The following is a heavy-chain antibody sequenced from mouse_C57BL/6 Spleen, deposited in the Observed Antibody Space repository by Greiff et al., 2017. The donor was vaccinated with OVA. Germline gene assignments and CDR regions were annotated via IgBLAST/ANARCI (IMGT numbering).Heavy chain of an antibody. CDR3: ARQRANDYDAWFAY. J-gene: IGHJ3*01. D-gene: IGHD2-4*01. CDR1: GFTFSSYT. Sequence: DVKLVESGGGLVKPGGSLKLSCAASGFTFSSYTMSWVRQTPEKRLEWVATISGGGGNTYYPDSVKGRFTISRDNAKNTLYLQMSSLRSEDTALYYCARQRANDYDAWFAYWGQGTLVTVSA. CDR2: ISGGGGNT. V-gene: IGHV5-9*01.